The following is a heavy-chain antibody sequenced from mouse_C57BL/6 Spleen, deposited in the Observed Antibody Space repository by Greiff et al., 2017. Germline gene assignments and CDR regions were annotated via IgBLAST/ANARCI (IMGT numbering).Heavy chain of an antibody. CDR2: IWRGGST. J-gene: IGHJ1*03. Sequence: QVQLQQSGPGLVQPSQSLSITCTVSGFSLTSYGVHWVRQSPGKGLEWLGVIWRGGSTDYNAAFMSRLSITKDNSKSQVFFKMNSLQADDTAIYYCAKNRGVVANWYFDVWGTGTTVTVSS. CDR3: AKNRGVVANWYFDV. D-gene: IGHD1-1*01. CDR1: GFSLTSYG. V-gene: IGHV2-5*01.